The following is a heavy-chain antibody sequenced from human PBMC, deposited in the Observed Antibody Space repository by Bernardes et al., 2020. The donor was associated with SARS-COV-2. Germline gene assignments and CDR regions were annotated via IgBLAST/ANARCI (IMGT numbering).Heavy chain of an antibody. CDR1: GASISSDY. V-gene: IGHV4-59*08. CDR3: ARPRSRGYVNDGFGV. Sequence: ETLSLTCSVSGASISSDYWMWIRQPPGKRLEWIGYVYYTGNTNYNPSLKSRVTISVDTSKNQFSLKLSSVTAADTALYYCARPRSRGYVNDGFGVWGQGTMVTVSS. D-gene: IGHD3-22*01. J-gene: IGHJ3*01. CDR2: VYYTGNT.